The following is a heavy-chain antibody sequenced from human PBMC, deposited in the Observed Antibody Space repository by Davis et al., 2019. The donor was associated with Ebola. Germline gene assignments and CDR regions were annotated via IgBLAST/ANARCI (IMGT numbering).Heavy chain of an antibody. CDR3: ARRRRIGWFDP. CDR2: INHSGST. CDR1: GGSFNGYY. J-gene: IGHJ5*02. Sequence: MPSETLSLTCAVYGGSFNGYYWSWIRQPPGKGLEWIGEINHSGSTNYNPSLKSRVTISVDTSKNQFSLKLSSVTAADTAVYYCARRRRIGWFDPWGQGTLVTVSS. D-gene: IGHD1-14*01. V-gene: IGHV4-34*01.